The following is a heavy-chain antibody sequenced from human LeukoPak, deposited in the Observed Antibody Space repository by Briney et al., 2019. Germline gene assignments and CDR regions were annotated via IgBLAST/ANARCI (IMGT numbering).Heavy chain of an antibody. Sequence: PGGSLRLSCAGSGFTFSSYSFNWVRQAPGKGLEWISYITSTSATIYYADSVKGRFTVSRDNAKNSLYLQMNGLRAEDTAVYYCARLGAGYWGQGTLVTVSS. V-gene: IGHV3-48*04. CDR3: ARLGAGY. CDR1: GFTFSSYS. J-gene: IGHJ4*02. CDR2: ITSTSATI.